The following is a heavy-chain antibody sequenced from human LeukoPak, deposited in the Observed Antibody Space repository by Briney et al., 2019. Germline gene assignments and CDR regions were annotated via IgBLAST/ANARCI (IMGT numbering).Heavy chain of an antibody. V-gene: IGHV3-30-3*01. CDR3: ARERDCSSTSCYLSGMDV. CDR2: VSYDGSNK. CDR1: GFTFRSFA. Sequence: GSLRLSCAASGFTFRSFAMHLVRQAPGKGLGWVAVVSYDGSNKYYADSVKGRFTISRDNSKNTLYLQMNSLRAEDTAVYYCARERDCSSTSCYLSGMDVWGQGTTVTVSS. J-gene: IGHJ6*02. D-gene: IGHD2-2*01.